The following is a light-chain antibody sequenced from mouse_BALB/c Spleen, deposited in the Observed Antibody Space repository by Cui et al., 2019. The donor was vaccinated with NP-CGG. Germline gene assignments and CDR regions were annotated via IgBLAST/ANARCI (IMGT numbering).Light chain of an antibody. CDR1: TGAVTTSNY. CDR3: ALWYSNHWV. CDR2: GTN. Sequence: QAAFTQESALTTSPGETVTLTCRSSTGAVTTSNYANWVQEKPDHLFTGLIGGTNNRAPGVPARFSGSLIGDKAALTITGAQTEDEAIYFCALWYSNHWVFGGGTKLTVL. V-gene: IGLV1*01. J-gene: IGLJ1*01.